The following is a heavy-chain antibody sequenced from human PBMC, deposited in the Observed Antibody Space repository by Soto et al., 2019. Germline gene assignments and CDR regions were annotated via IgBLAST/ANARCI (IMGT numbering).Heavy chain of an antibody. CDR3: AITECGGECYVRHFDY. V-gene: IGHV1-2*02. Sequence: GASVKVSCKASGYTFTRYYIHWVRQAPGQGLEWMGWISPNSGGTNYAQRFQGRVTMTRDTSISTAYMELSSLRSDDTAVYYCAITECGGECYVRHFDYWDQGTLVTVCS. D-gene: IGHD2-21*01. J-gene: IGHJ4*02. CDR1: GYTFTRYY. CDR2: ISPNSGGT.